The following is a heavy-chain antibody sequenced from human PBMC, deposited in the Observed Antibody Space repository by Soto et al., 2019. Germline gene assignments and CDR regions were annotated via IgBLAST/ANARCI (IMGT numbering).Heavy chain of an antibody. CDR3: ARFYCSSTSCPDYYYYYGMDF. J-gene: IGHJ6*02. CDR2: IIPIFGTA. V-gene: IGHV1-69*01. Sequence: QVQLVQSGAEVKKPGSSVKVSCKASGGTFSSYAISWVRQAPGQGLEWMGGIIPIFGTANYAKKFQGRVTITADESRSTSYMGLSSLRSEDTAVYHFARFYCSSTSCPDYYYYYGMDFGGQGTKVTVS. CDR1: GGTFSSYA. D-gene: IGHD2-2*01.